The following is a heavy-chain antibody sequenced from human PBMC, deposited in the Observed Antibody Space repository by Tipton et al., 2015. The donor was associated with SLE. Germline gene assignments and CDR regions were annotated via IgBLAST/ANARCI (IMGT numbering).Heavy chain of an antibody. Sequence: TLSLTCTVSGGSISSGGHYWSWIRQHPGKGLEWIGYIYYSGSTFYNPSLNSRVTISVDTSKNQFSLNLNSVTAADTAVYYCARRSGDGTAYYYVDYWGRGTLVTVSS. CDR2: IYYSGST. CDR3: ARRSGDGTAYYYVDY. D-gene: IGHD3-22*01. CDR1: GGSISSGGHY. J-gene: IGHJ4*02. V-gene: IGHV4-31*03.